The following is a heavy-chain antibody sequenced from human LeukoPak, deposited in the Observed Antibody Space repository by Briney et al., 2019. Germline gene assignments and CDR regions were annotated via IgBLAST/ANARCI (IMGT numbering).Heavy chain of an antibody. CDR3: AKDTAMEPFDY. Sequence: GGSLRLSCAASGFTFSSYWMYWVRQAPGKGLEWVSVIYDDGRTYYADSVKGRFTISRDNSKNTLYLQMNSLRAEDTAVYYCAKDTAMEPFDYWGQGTLVTVSS. CDR1: GFTFSSYW. J-gene: IGHJ4*02. D-gene: IGHD5-18*01. CDR2: IYDDGRT. V-gene: IGHV3-23*01.